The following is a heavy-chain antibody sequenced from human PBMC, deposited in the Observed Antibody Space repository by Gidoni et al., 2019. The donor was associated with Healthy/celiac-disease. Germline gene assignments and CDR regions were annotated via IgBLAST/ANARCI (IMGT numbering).Heavy chain of an antibody. D-gene: IGHD3-9*01. V-gene: IGHV4-31*03. J-gene: IGHJ6*03. Sequence: QVQLQESGPGLGKPSQTLSLTGTVSGGSISSGGYYWSWIRQHPGKGLEWIGYIYYSGSTYYNPSLKSRVTISVDTFKNQFSLKLSSVTAADTAVYYCARVGYDILTDYYYYMDVWGKGTTVTVSS. CDR1: GGSISSGGYY. CDR2: IYYSGST. CDR3: ARVGYDILTDYYYYMDV.